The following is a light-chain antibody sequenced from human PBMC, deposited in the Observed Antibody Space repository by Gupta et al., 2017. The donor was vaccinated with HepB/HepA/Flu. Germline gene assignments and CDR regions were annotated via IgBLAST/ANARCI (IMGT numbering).Light chain of an antibody. V-gene: IGLV3-21*04. CDR1: NIGSKS. Sequence: SDVLTQPPSVSVAPGGTARISCGGDNIGSKSVHWYQQKPGQAPVLVIYHGTDRPSGIPERFSSSNSGNTATLTISRVEAGDKADYQCQVWDSANDHPVLGGGTKLTVL. CDR3: QVWDSANDHPV. J-gene: IGLJ2*01. CDR2: HGT.